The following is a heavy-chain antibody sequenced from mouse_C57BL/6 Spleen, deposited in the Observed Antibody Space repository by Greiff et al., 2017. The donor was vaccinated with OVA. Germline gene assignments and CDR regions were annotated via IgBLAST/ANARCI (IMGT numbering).Heavy chain of an antibody. Sequence: VMLVESGAELARPGASVKMSCKASGYTFTSYTMHWVKQRPGQGLEWIGYINPSSGYTKYNQKFKDKATLTADKSSSTAYMQLSSLTSEDSAVYYCARSDDSLAYWGQGTLVTVSA. CDR3: ARSDDSLAY. J-gene: IGHJ3*01. CDR1: GYTFTSYT. CDR2: INPSSGYT. D-gene: IGHD2-4*01. V-gene: IGHV1-4*01.